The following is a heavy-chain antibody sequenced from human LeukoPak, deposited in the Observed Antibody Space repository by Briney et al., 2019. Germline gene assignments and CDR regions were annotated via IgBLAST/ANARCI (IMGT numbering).Heavy chain of an antibody. CDR2: ISGSGGST. Sequence: GGSLRLSCAASGFAFSSYAMSWVRQAPGKGLEWVSAISGSGGSTYYADSVKGRLTISKDNSKNTLYLQMNSLRAEDTAVYYCAKGVGAHAFDIWGQGTMVTVSS. CDR1: GFAFSSYA. J-gene: IGHJ3*02. V-gene: IGHV3-23*01. CDR3: AKGVGAHAFDI. D-gene: IGHD1-26*01.